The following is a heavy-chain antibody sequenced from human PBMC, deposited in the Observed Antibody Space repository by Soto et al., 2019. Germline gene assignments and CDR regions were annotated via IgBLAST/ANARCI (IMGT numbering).Heavy chain of an antibody. CDR1: GGSISSSSYY. V-gene: IGHV4-39*01. Sequence: SETLSLTCTVSGGSISSSSYYWGWIRQPPGKGLEWIGSIYYSGSTYYNPSLKSRVTISVDTSKNQFSLKLSSVTAADTAVYYCARSAGGLVDDWGQGTLVTVSS. CDR3: ARSAGGLVDD. D-gene: IGHD2-15*01. J-gene: IGHJ4*02. CDR2: IYYSGST.